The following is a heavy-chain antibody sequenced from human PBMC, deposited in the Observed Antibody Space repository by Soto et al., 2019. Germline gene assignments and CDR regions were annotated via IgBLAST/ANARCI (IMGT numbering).Heavy chain of an antibody. CDR2: ISWNSGSI. D-gene: IGHD2-2*01. J-gene: IGHJ6*03. CDR3: AKASVVPAATGVEYYYYMDV. Sequence: PGGSLRLSCAASGFTFSSYAMSWVRHAPGKGLEWVSGISWNSGSIGYADSVKGRFTISRDNAKNSLYLQMNSLRAEDTALYYCAKASVVPAATGVEYYYYMDVWGKGTTVTVSS. V-gene: IGHV3-9*01. CDR1: GFTFSSYA.